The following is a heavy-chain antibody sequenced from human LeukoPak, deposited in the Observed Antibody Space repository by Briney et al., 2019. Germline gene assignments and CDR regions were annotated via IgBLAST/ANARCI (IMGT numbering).Heavy chain of an antibody. V-gene: IGHV1-2*02. J-gene: IGHJ4*02. CDR2: IDPISGGT. D-gene: IGHD1-1*01. CDR3: ARSGFTTGFYLDF. CDR1: GYTFTGYY. Sequence: GASVKVSCKASGYTFTGYYIHWLRQAPAQGLERMGWIDPISGGTNYAQKFQDTITMTRDKSIATAYMEVRRLNSDDTAVYYCARSGFTTGFYLDFWGQGTLVAVSS.